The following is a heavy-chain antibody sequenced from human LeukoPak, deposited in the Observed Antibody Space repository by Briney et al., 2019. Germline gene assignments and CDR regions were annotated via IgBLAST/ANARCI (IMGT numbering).Heavy chain of an antibody. CDR3: ATDSSTTDAFDV. J-gene: IGHJ3*01. V-gene: IGHV4-59*01. Sequence: KASETLSLTCTVSGGSISSYYWSWIRQPPGKGLEWIGYIYSSGSTNCNPSLKSRVTISLDTSKNQFSLKLSSVTAADTAVYYCATDSSTTDAFDVWGQGTMVTVSS. CDR1: GGSISSYY. CDR2: IYSSGST. D-gene: IGHD1-1*01.